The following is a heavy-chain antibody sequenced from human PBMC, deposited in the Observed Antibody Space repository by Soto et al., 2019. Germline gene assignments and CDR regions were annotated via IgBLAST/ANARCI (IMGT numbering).Heavy chain of an antibody. CDR2: ISHLENT. CDR3: ARGRGEFDA. V-gene: IGHV4-30-2*01. Sequence: PSETLSLTCTFSGASIPYGGYSWSWIRQPPGKGLEWIGYISHLENTFYNPSFQSRLTLSIGRSKNQLSLNLRSVSAADTAVYYCARGRGEFDAWGQGTPVTVSS. CDR1: GASIPYGGYS. J-gene: IGHJ5*02. D-gene: IGHD2-21*01.